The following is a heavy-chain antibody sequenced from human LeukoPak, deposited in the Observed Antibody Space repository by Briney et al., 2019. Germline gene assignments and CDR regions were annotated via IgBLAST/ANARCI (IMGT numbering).Heavy chain of an antibody. D-gene: IGHD5-18*01. CDR2: IYSGGST. J-gene: IGHJ4*02. CDR1: GFTVSSNY. CDR3: ARAIQQLPSDY. V-gene: IGHV3-66*01. Sequence: GGSLRLSCAASGFTVSSNYMSWVRQAPGKGLEWVSVIYSGGSTYYADSVKGRFTISRDNSKNTLYLQMNSLRAEDTAVYYCARAIQQLPSDYWGQGTLVTVSS.